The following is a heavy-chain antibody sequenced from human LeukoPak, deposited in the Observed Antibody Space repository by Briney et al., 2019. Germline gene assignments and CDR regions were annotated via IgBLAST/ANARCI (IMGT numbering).Heavy chain of an antibody. J-gene: IGHJ4*02. CDR3: ARSPSYNWNDGGDY. D-gene: IGHD1-1*01. V-gene: IGHV1-18*04. CDR2: ISPYNGNT. CDR1: GYTFTSYG. Sequence: AAVKVSCKASGYTFTSYGISWLRQAPGQGLEWMGWISPYNGNTNYAQKLQGRVTMTTDTSTSTAYMELRSLRSDDTAVYYCARSPSYNWNDGGDYWGQGTLVTVSS.